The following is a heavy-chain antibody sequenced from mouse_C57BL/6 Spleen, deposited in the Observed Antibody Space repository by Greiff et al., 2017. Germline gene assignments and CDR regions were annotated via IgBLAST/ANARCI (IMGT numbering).Heavy chain of an antibody. Sequence: DVKLVESGGGLVKPGGSLKLSCAASGFTFSSYALSWVRQTPEKRLEWVATISDGGSYTYYPDNVKGRFTIARDNAKNNLYLQMSHLKSEDTAMSYCARDRCYGSTWYAYWGQGTLGTVSA. CDR3: ARDRCYGSTWYAY. J-gene: IGHJ3*01. CDR2: ISDGGSYT. CDR1: GFTFSSYA. V-gene: IGHV5-4*01. D-gene: IGHD1-1*01.